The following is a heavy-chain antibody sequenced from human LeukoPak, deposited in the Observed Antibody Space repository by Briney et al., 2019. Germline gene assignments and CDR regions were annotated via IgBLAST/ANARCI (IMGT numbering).Heavy chain of an antibody. V-gene: IGHV3-48*03. Sequence: QSGGSLRLSCAASGFTFSSYEMNWVRQAPGKGLEWGSYISSSGSTIYYADAVKGRFTISRDNAKNSLFLQMNSLRAEDLAVYYCARDGSGYSDPVDYWGQGTLVTVSS. J-gene: IGHJ4*02. CDR3: ARDGSGYSDPVDY. D-gene: IGHD3-22*01. CDR2: ISSSGSTI. CDR1: GFTFSSYE.